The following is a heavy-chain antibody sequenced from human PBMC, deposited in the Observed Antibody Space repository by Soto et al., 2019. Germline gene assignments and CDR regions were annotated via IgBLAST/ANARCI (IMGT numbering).Heavy chain of an antibody. V-gene: IGHV1-18*01. Sequence: GASVKVSCKASGYTFTSYVISWVRQAPGQGLEWMGWINPNSGNTNYAQNLQDRATMTTDTSTNTAYMELRSLRSDDTAVYFCARGQVVNFDNWFDPWGQGTLVTVS. J-gene: IGHJ5*02. CDR3: ARGQVVNFDNWFDP. CDR1: GYTFTSYV. CDR2: INPNSGNT. D-gene: IGHD3-22*01.